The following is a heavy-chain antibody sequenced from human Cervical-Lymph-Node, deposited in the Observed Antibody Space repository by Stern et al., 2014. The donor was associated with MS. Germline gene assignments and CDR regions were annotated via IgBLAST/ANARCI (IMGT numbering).Heavy chain of an antibody. Sequence: EVQLLESGGGLVQPGGSLSVSCEASGFMFSRYWMSWVRQAPGKGLEWVAQIKQDGTEKHYVDSVKGRFTISRDNLKNSLFLQMHSLIVEDTAFYYCARDYDFWSGYSSYYYGLDVWGQGTTVTVPS. CDR2: IKQDGTEK. CDR1: GFMFSRYW. J-gene: IGHJ6*02. V-gene: IGHV3-7*01. CDR3: ARDYDFWSGYSSYYYGLDV. D-gene: IGHD3-3*01.